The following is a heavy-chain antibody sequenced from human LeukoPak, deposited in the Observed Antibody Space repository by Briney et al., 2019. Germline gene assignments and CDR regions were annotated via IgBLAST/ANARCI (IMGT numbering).Heavy chain of an antibody. Sequence: SETLSLTCTVSAGSISSGDYYWRWIRQPPGRGLESVGYIDYSGRTYYNPSLKSRVTISVDPSKKQFSLTLSSATAADTAPYYCARVSGAAFPFIDYWGQGTLVTVSS. V-gene: IGHV4-30-4*01. CDR1: AGSISSGDYY. CDR2: IDYSGRT. J-gene: IGHJ4*02. D-gene: IGHD3-10*01. CDR3: ARVSGAAFPFIDY.